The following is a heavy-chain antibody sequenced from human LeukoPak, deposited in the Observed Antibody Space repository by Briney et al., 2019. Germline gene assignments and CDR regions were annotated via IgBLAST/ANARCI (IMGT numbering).Heavy chain of an antibody. CDR1: GFTFSDYY. CDR2: ISSSSSYT. D-gene: IGHD6-13*01. Sequence: GGSLTLSCAASGFTFSDYYMSWIRQAPGKGLEWVSYISSSSSYTNYADSVKGRFTISRDNAKNSLYLQMNSLRAEDTAVYYCARNGGNSSLGDHWGQEILVTVSS. V-gene: IGHV3-11*06. J-gene: IGHJ4*02. CDR3: ARNGGNSSLGDH.